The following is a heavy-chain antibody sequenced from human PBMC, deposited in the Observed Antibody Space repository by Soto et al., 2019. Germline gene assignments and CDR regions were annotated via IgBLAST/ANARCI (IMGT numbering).Heavy chain of an antibody. CDR1: GGTFSSYA. CDR3: ASDPYSSSRTVHYYGMDV. Sequence: QVQLVQSGAEVKKPGSSVKVSCKASGGTFSSYAISWVRQAPGQGLEWMGGIIPIFGTANYAQKFQGRVTNTADKSTSTAYMELSSLRSEDTAVYYCASDPYSSSRTVHYYGMDVWGQGTTVTVSS. J-gene: IGHJ6*02. D-gene: IGHD6-13*01. CDR2: IIPIFGTA. V-gene: IGHV1-69*06.